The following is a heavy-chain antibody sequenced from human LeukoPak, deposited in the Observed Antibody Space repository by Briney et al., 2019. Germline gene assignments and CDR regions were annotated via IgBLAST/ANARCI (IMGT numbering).Heavy chain of an antibody. Sequence: GGSLRLSCEASGFTFSGYDMHWVRQATGKGLEWVSAIGTTGDTYYSDSVRGRFTISRENAKNSLDLQMNSLRAGDTAVYYCARSPSYSSSWYALDYWGPGTPVTVSS. CDR2: IGTTGDT. CDR1: GFTFSGYD. J-gene: IGHJ4*02. D-gene: IGHD6-13*01. V-gene: IGHV3-13*01. CDR3: ARSPSYSSSWYALDY.